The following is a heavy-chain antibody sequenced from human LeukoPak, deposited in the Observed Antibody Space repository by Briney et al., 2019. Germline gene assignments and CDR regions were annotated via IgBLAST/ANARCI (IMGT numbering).Heavy chain of an antibody. J-gene: IGHJ4*02. CDR3: ARDSYTYYDILTGYYNSFNFDY. D-gene: IGHD3-9*01. Sequence: GASVKVSCKASGYTFTGYYMHWVRQAPGQGLEWMGWINPNSGGTNYAQKFQGRVTMTRDTSISTAYMELSRLRSDDTAVYYCARDSYTYYDILTGYYNSFNFDYWGQGTLVTVSS. CDR1: GYTFTGYY. V-gene: IGHV1-2*02. CDR2: INPNSGGT.